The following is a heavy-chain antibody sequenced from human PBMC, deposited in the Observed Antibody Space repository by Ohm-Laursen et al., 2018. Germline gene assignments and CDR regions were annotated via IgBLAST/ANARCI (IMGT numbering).Heavy chain of an antibody. V-gene: IGHV3-11*01. D-gene: IGHD5-12*01. CDR3: VMGREGIVPTRFDY. Sequence: SLRLSCSAAGFTYSNYAMTWVRQAPGKGLEWVSYISSSGSTIHYADSVRGRFTISRDNAKNSLYLQLNSLGAEDTAVYYCVMGREGIVPTRFDYWGQGTLVTVSS. CDR1: GFTYSNYA. J-gene: IGHJ4*02. CDR2: ISSSGSTI.